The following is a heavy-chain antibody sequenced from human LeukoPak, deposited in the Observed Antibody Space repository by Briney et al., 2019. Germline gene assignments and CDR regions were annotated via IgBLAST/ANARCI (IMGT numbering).Heavy chain of an antibody. CDR1: GFTLSGYD. D-gene: IGHD2-15*01. V-gene: IGHV3-30*02. J-gene: IGHJ4*02. Sequence: GGSLRLSCAASGFTLSGYDMHWVRQAPGKGLEWVAFIRYDGSNKYYADSVKGRFTISRDNSKNTLYMQMNSLRAEDTAVYYCAKSHCATVTCSYDDWGQGTLVTVSA. CDR2: IRYDGSNK. CDR3: AKSHCATVTCSYDD.